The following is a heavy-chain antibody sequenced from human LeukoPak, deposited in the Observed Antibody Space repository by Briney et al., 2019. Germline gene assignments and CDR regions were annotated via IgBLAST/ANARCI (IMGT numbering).Heavy chain of an antibody. D-gene: IGHD6-19*01. J-gene: IGHJ4*02. V-gene: IGHV3-30*04. CDR2: ISYDGSNK. CDR1: GFTFSSYA. Sequence: GGSLRLSCAASGFTFSSYAMHWVRQAPGKGLEWVAVISYDGSNKYYADSVKGRFTISRDNSKNTLYLQMNSLRAEDTAVHYCARDRQWLVSFLVGYWGQGTLVTVSS. CDR3: ARDRQWLVSFLVGY.